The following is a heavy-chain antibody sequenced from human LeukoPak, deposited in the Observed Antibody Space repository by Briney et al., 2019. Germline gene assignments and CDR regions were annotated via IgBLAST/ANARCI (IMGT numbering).Heavy chain of an antibody. D-gene: IGHD1-26*01. J-gene: IGHJ4*02. CDR3: TTDGVGVEGATYDN. CDR1: GFTFINAW. V-gene: IGHV3-15*01. CDR2: IKAKAHGGTI. Sequence: GGSLRLSCAASGFTFINAWMAWVHQAPGKGLEWVGRIKAKAHGGTIEYAAPVKGRFTISRDDSKNTLYLQMNSLETEDTAVYYCTTDGVGVEGATYDNWGQGTLVSVSS.